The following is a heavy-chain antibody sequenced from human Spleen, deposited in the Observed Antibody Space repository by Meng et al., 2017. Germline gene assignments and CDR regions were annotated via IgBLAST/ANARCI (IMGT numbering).Heavy chain of an antibody. D-gene: IGHD3-10*01. J-gene: IGHJ4*02. CDR2: IYSGGNT. CDR1: GFTVSHNY. V-gene: IGHV3-53*05. Sequence: GESLKISCAASGFTVSHNYMSWVRQAPGEGLEWVSVIYSGGNTYYADSVKGRFTISRDNAKNSLYLQMNSLRAEDTALYYCAKGPNYYGYADYWGQGTLVTVSS. CDR3: AKGPNYYGYADY.